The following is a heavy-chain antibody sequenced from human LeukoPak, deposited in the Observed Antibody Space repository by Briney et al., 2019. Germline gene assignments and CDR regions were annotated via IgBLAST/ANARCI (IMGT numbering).Heavy chain of an antibody. CDR1: GFTFSSYA. Sequence: GGSLRLSCAASGFTFSSYAMSWVRQAPGKGLEWVSYISSSSSTIYYADSVKGRFTISRDNAKNSLYLQMNSLRAEDTAVYYCAKDHFNSRNYFDYWGQGTLVTVSS. J-gene: IGHJ4*02. CDR3: AKDHFNSRNYFDY. V-gene: IGHV3-48*01. D-gene: IGHD2-21*01. CDR2: ISSSSSTI.